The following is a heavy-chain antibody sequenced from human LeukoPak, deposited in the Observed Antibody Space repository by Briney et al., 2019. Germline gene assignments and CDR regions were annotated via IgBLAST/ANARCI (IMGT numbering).Heavy chain of an antibody. D-gene: IGHD2-2*01. CDR3: ARLCSGTSCYGGMDV. J-gene: IGHJ6*03. CDR2: ISSTSSTI. CDR1: GFTFSSYS. V-gene: IGHV3-48*04. Sequence: LAGGSLRLSCAASGFTFSSYSMNWVRQPPGRGLEWVSYISSTSSTIYDADSVKGRFTISRDNAKNSLYLQMNSLRAEDTAVYYCARLCSGTSCYGGMDVWGKGTTVTVSS.